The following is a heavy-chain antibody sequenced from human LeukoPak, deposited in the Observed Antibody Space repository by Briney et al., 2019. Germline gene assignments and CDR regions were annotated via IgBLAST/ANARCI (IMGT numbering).Heavy chain of an antibody. V-gene: IGHV1-18*01. CDR1: GYTFTSYG. CDR2: VSAYNGNT. Sequence: GASVKVSCKASGYTFTSYGISWVRQAPGQGLEWMGWVSAYNGNTNYAQKLQGRVTMTTDTSTSTAYMELRSLRSDDTAVYYCARGVGGWFGELSTFQHWGQGTLVTVSS. CDR3: ARGVGGWFGELSTFQH. J-gene: IGHJ1*01. D-gene: IGHD3-10*01.